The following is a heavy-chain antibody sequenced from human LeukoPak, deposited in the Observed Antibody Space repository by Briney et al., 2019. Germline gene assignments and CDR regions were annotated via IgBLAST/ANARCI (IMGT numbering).Heavy chain of an antibody. Sequence: NPSETLSLTCAVYGGSFSGYYWSWIRQPPGKGLEWIGEINHSGSTNYDPSLKSRVTISVDTSKNQFSLKLSSVTAADTAVYYCARGYLGSARNSGHYYYGMDVWGQGTTVTVSS. D-gene: IGHD3-10*02. V-gene: IGHV4-34*01. CDR2: INHSGST. CDR3: ARGYLGSARNSGHYYYGMDV. CDR1: GGSFSGYY. J-gene: IGHJ6*02.